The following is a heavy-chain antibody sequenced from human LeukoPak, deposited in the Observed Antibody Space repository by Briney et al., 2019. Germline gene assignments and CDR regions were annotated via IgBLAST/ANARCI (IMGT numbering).Heavy chain of an antibody. J-gene: IGHJ5*02. D-gene: IGHD1-26*01. CDR2: IIPIFGTA. Sequence: SVKVSCKASGGTFSSYAISWVRQAPGQGLEWMGGIIPIFGTANYAQKFQGRVTITADESTSTAYMELSSLRSEDTAVYYCATWEWELLRNWFDPWGQGTLVTVSS. V-gene: IGHV1-69*01. CDR3: ATWEWELLRNWFDP. CDR1: GGTFSSYA.